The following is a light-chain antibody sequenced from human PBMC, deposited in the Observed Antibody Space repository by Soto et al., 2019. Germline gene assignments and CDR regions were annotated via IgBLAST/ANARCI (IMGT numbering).Light chain of an antibody. CDR1: KLGDKY. V-gene: IGLV3-1*01. J-gene: IGLJ2*01. CDR3: QAWDSSVV. CDR2: QDT. Sequence: SYELTQPPSVSVSPGQTASITCSGDKLGDKYAYWYQQKPGQSPVLVIYQDTKRPSGIPERFPGSNSGNTATLTISGTQAMDEADYYCQAWDSSVVFGGGTQLTVL.